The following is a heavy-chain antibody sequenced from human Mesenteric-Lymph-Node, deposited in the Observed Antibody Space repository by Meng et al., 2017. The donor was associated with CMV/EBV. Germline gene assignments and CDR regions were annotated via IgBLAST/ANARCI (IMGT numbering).Heavy chain of an antibody. J-gene: IGHJ4*02. CDR2: IKSDGSRT. V-gene: IGHV3-74*01. CDR3: APGDIYSGYDIVH. Sequence: CAASGFTCSTDWMHWVRQPPGKGLLWVSRIKSDGSRTSYADSVKGRFTISRDNAKNTLYLQMNSLRAEDTAVYYCAPGDIYSGYDIVHWGRGTLVTVSS. CDR1: GFTCSTDW. D-gene: IGHD5-12*01.